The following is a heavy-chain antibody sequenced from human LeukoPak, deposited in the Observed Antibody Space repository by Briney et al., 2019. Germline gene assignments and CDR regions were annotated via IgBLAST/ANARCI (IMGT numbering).Heavy chain of an antibody. J-gene: IGHJ6*02. V-gene: IGHV3-30*18. Sequence: GGSLRLSCAGSGFAFSTYGMHWVRQAPGKGLEWVAVISHDAINEYYADSVKGRFTISRDNSKNTLYLQMSSLRGEDTAVYYCAKYSSSSNYYYGLDIWGQGTTVTVSS. CDR3: AKYSSSSNYYYGLDI. D-gene: IGHD6-6*01. CDR1: GFAFSTYG. CDR2: ISHDAINE.